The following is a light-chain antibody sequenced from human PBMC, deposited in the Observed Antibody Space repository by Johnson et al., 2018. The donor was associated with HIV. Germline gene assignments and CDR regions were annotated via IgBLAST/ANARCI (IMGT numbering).Light chain of an antibody. CDR1: SSNIGNNY. CDR2: ENN. V-gene: IGLV1-51*02. CDR3: GTWDSSLGAHYV. Sequence: QSVLTQPPSVSAAPGQKVTISCSGSSSNIGNNYVSWYQQLPGTALKLLTYENNNRPSGIHERFSASKSGTSATLDITGLQTGDEADYYCGTWDSSLGAHYVFGSGTEVTVL. J-gene: IGLJ1*01.